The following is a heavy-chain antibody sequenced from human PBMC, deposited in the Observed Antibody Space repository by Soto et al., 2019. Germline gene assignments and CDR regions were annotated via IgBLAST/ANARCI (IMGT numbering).Heavy chain of an antibody. J-gene: IGHJ1*01. V-gene: IGHV3-23*01. CDR1: GFTFSNHA. D-gene: IGHD6-25*01. CDR2: ISDSGGTT. Sequence: EVQLLESGGGLVQPGGSLRLSCAASGFTFSNHAMTWVRQAPGKGLEWVSGISDSGGTTSYAGSVKGRFTISRDNSKNTRSLQMSGLRAEDAAVYYCARDKGGSVWGQGTLVTVSS. CDR3: ARDKGGSV.